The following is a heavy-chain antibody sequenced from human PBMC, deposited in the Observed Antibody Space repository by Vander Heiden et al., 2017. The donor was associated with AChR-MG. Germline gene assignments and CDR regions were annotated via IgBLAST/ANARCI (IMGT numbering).Heavy chain of an antibody. V-gene: IGHV1-69*01. Sequence: QVQLVQSGAEVKQPGSSVKVSCKASEGTFSSYAITWVRQAPGQGLEWMGGIIPIFGTANYAQKFQGRVTITADESTSTAYMELSSLRSEDTAVYYCARDWGYGGVWFGELRNYYYYYMDVWGKGTTVTVSS. D-gene: IGHD3-10*01. CDR2: IIPIFGTA. J-gene: IGHJ6*03. CDR1: EGTFSSYA. CDR3: ARDWGYGGVWFGELRNYYYYYMDV.